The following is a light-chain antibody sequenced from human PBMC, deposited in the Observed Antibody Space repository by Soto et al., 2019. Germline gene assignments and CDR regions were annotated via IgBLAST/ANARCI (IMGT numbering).Light chain of an antibody. Sequence: QSVLTQPASVSESPGQSITISCTGTSSDLGDYNYVSWYQQHPGKAPKLMISAVSNRPSGVSDRFSGSKSGNTASLTISGLQAEDEADYYCSYMRNSLYVFGTGTKVTVL. CDR2: AVS. CDR3: SYMRNSLYV. V-gene: IGLV2-14*01. J-gene: IGLJ1*01. CDR1: SSDLGDYNY.